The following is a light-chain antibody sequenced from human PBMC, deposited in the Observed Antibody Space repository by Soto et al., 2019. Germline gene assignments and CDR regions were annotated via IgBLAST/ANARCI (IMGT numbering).Light chain of an antibody. J-gene: IGKJ1*01. CDR2: DAS. CDR3: QQYDSVSKT. V-gene: IGKV1-5*01. CDR1: QSIRSW. Sequence: DIQMTQSPSTLSASVGDRVTITCRASQSIRSWLAWYQQKPGKAPQLLIYDASNLESGVPSRFSGSGSGTEFTLTISSLQPDDFATYYCQQYDSVSKTFGRGTKV.